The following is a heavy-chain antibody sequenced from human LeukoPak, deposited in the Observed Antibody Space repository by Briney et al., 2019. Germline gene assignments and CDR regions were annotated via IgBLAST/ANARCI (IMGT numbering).Heavy chain of an antibody. V-gene: IGHV3-23*01. CDR3: ARDSSSCYPYYYYMDV. CDR2: ISGSGGST. D-gene: IGHD6-13*01. CDR1: GFTFSSYA. J-gene: IGHJ6*03. Sequence: GSLSLSCAASGFTFSSYAMSWVRQGPGKGLEWVSAISGSGGSTYYADSVKGRVTISREKSKNTLYLQRGSLREEDVRVYYCARDSSSCYPYYYYMDVWGKGTTVTVSS.